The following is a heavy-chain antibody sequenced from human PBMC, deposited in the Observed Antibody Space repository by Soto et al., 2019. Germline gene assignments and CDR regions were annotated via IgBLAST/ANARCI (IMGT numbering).Heavy chain of an antibody. CDR1: GGTFSSYA. V-gene: IGHV1-69*06. Sequence: QVHLVQSGAEVKKPGSSVKVSCKASGGTFSSYAITWVRQAPGQGLEWMGGIIPIFNTANYAQKFQGRVTITADRSTTTAYMELSSLRSEDAAVYYCASVELSTRRYKSWGQGTLVTVSS. CDR3: ASVELSTRRYKS. CDR2: IIPIFNTA. D-gene: IGHD2-2*02. J-gene: IGHJ4*02.